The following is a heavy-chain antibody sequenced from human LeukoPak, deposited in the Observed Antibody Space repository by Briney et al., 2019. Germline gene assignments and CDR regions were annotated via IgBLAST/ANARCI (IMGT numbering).Heavy chain of an antibody. CDR1: GGSISSYY. CDR3: ARDRRWRYQLLSDDAFDI. Sequence: SETLSLTCTVSGGSISSYYWSWIRQPPGKGLEWIGYIYYSGSTNYNPSLESRVTISVDTSKNQFSLKLSSVTAADTAVYYCARDRRWRYQLLSDDAFDIWGQGTMVTVSS. J-gene: IGHJ3*02. D-gene: IGHD2-2*01. V-gene: IGHV4-59*01. CDR2: IYYSGST.